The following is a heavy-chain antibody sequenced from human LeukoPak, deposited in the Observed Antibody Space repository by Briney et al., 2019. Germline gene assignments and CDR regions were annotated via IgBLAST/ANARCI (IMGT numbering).Heavy chain of an antibody. J-gene: IGHJ6*03. V-gene: IGHV3-11*04. CDR1: GFTFSDYY. CDR3: ARDRGIVGATTSYYMDV. D-gene: IGHD1-26*01. Sequence: PRGSLRLSCAASGFTFSDYYMSWIRQAPGKGLEWVSYITVSGSTIYYAGSVKGRFTISRDNAKNSLYLQMNSLRAEDTAVYYCARDRGIVGATTSYYMDVWGKGTTVTVSS. CDR2: ITVSGSTI.